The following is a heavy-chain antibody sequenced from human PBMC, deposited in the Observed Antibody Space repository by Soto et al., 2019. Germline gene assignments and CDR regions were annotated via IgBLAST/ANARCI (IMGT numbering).Heavy chain of an antibody. D-gene: IGHD3-3*02. Sequence: SVKVSCKTSGYTFTGHYIHWVRQAPQQGPEWMGEIGPESGATRYAQKFRGRVTMTMDTSITTVYMELKNLSPDDTAVYYCGRGRSGQIVIFYWGQGTPVTVSS. CDR3: GRGRSGQIVIFY. J-gene: IGHJ4*02. CDR2: IGPESGAT. V-gene: IGHV1-2*02. CDR1: GYTFTGHY.